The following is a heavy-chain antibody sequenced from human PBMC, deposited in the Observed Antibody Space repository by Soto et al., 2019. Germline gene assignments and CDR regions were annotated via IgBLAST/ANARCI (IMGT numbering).Heavy chain of an antibody. CDR3: AKETGNDRKDRFGY. V-gene: IGHV3-23*01. CDR1: GFTFSSYA. CDR2: ISGSGGST. J-gene: IGHJ4*02. Sequence: EVQLLESGGGLVQPGGSLRLSCAASGFTFSSYAMSWVRQAPGKGLEWVSAISGSGGSTYYADSVKGRFTISRDNSKNRRYLHMNSLRAEDAAVDYCAKETGNDRKDRFGYWGQGTLVTVSS. D-gene: IGHD1-1*01.